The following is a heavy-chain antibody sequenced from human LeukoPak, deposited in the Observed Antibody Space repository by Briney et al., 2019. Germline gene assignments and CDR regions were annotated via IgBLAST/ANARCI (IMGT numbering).Heavy chain of an antibody. Sequence: GGSLRLSRAASGFNVSSYYMNWVRQAPGKGLEWVSVIYSGGTTHYADSVRGRFSISRHNSKNTLYLQMNSLRTEDTAVYYCARDRGRWDLHDWGQGTLVTVSS. CDR2: IYSGGTT. D-gene: IGHD1-26*01. V-gene: IGHV3-53*04. J-gene: IGHJ4*02. CDR3: ARDRGRWDLHD. CDR1: GFNVSSYY.